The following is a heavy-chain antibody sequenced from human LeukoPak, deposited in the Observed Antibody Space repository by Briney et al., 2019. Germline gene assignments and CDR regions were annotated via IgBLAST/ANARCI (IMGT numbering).Heavy chain of an antibody. J-gene: IGHJ6*03. V-gene: IGHV1-24*01. CDR3: ARGGGSNPLRDYYYYMDV. D-gene: IGHD1-26*01. CDR2: IDPEDGDT. CDR1: GYTLSDLS. Sequence: GASVKVSCKISGYTLSDLSIHWVRQAPGKGLEWVGGIDPEDGDTVYARNFRGRFTVTEDTSTDTSYMELSSLTADDTAVYYCARGGGSNPLRDYYYYMDVWGKGTTVTISS.